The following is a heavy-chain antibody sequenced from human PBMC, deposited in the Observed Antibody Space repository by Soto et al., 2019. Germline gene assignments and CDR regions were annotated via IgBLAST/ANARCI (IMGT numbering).Heavy chain of an antibody. CDR2: IWYDGSNK. V-gene: IGHV3-33*01. Sequence: QVQLVESGGGVVQPGRSLRLSCAASGFTFSSYGMHWVRQAPGKGLEWVAVIWYDGSNKYYADSVKGRFTISRDNSKNTLYLQMNSLRAEDTAVYYCAREGGANGAFDPWGQGTLVTVSS. CDR3: AREGGANGAFDP. J-gene: IGHJ5*02. CDR1: GFTFSSYG. D-gene: IGHD2-8*01.